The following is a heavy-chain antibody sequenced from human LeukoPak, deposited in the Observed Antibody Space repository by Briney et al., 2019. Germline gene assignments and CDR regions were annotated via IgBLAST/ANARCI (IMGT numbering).Heavy chain of an antibody. CDR3: ARTRYSGGWFFDY. J-gene: IGHJ4*02. V-gene: IGHV4-59*01. Sequence: SETLSLTCTVSGGSISSYYWSWIRQPPGKGLEWTGYISDSGSTHYNPSLKSRLTISVDTSKNQFPLKLSSVTAADTAMYYCARTRYSGGWFFDYWGQGTLVTVSS. CDR2: ISDSGST. CDR1: GGSISSYY. D-gene: IGHD6-19*01.